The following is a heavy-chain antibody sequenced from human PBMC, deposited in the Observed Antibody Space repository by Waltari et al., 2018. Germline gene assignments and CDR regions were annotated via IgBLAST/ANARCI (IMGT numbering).Heavy chain of an antibody. D-gene: IGHD6-6*01. Sequence: QVQLVESGGGVVQPGRSLRLSCEASGFTFSSYAMHWVRRAPGKGLEWVAVISYDGSNKYYADSVKGRFTISRDNSKNTLYLQMNSLRAEDTAVYYCAREADRIAAPPFDYWGQGTLVTVSS. V-gene: IGHV3-30-3*01. J-gene: IGHJ4*02. CDR2: ISYDGSNK. CDR1: GFTFSSYA. CDR3: AREADRIAAPPFDY.